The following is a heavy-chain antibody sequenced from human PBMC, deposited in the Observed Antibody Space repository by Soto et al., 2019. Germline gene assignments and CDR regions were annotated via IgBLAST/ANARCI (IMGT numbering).Heavy chain of an antibody. CDR3: AKDLDDFWSGYPYQEFDY. CDR1: GFTFSSYA. V-gene: IGHV3-23*01. Sequence: HPGGSLRLSCAASGFTFSSYAMSWVRQAPGKGLEWVSAISGSGGSTYYADSVKGRFTISRDNSKNTLYLQMNSLRAEDTAVYYCAKDLDDFWSGYPYQEFDYWGQGTLVTVSS. CDR2: ISGSGGST. D-gene: IGHD3-3*01. J-gene: IGHJ4*02.